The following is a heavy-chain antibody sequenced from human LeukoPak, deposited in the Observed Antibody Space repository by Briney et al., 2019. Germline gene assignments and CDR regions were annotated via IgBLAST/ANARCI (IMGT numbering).Heavy chain of an antibody. V-gene: IGHV4-59*12. J-gene: IGHJ4*02. CDR3: ARDSGSYYFDY. CDR2: ISYSGST. CDR1: GGSITNYN. D-gene: IGHD1-26*01. Sequence: SETLSHTCTVSGGSITNYNWNWIRQPPGKGLEWIGYISYSGSTYYNPSLKSRVTISVDTSKNQLSLKLSSVTAADTAVYYCARDSGSYYFDYWGQGTLVTVSS.